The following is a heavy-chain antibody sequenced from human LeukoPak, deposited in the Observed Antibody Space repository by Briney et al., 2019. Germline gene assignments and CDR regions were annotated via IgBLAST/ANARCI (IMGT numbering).Heavy chain of an antibody. CDR2: IRSKAYGGTT. J-gene: IGHJ3*02. V-gene: IGHV3-49*03. CDR1: GFTFGDYA. D-gene: IGHD3-22*01. CDR3: TSLVVVLIDDAFDI. Sequence: GGSLRLSCTASGFTFGDYAMSWFRQAPGKGLEWVGFIRSKAYGGTTEYAASVKGRFTISRDDSKSIAYLQMNSLKTEDTAVYYCTSLVVVLIDDAFDIWGQGTMVTVSS.